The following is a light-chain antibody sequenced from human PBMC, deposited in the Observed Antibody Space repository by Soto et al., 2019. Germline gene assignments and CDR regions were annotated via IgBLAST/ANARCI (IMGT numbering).Light chain of an antibody. CDR2: AAS. J-gene: IGKJ1*01. CDR3: LQHYNYPRT. Sequence: AVQMTQSPSSLSASVGDRVTISCRASQGIRNDLGWYQQKPGKAPKLVIYAASTLQSGVPSRFSGSGSGTDFTLTISSLQPEDFATYYCLQHYNYPRTFGQGTKVEIK. CDR1: QGIRND. V-gene: IGKV1-6*01.